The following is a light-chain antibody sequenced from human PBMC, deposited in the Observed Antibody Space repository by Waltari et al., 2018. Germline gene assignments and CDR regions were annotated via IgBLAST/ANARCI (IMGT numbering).Light chain of an antibody. CDR1: QSFRGT. CDR3: QQYNDHRWK. CDR2: KAS. J-gene: IGKJ1*01. Sequence: DIQMTQSPSTLSASVGDRVTITCRASQSFRGTLAWYQQKPGKAPKLLIYKASSLESGVRSRFSGTGSGTEFTLTISGLQPDDCATYYCQQYNDHRWKFSQGTKVEIK. V-gene: IGKV1-5*03.